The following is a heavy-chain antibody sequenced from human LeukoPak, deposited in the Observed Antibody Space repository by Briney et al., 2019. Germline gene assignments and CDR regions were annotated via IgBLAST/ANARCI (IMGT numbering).Heavy chain of an antibody. CDR3: ARHCSAYCGGDCYCY. Sequence: SETLSLTCTVSGGSISSGDYYWSWIRQPPGKGLEWIGYIYYSGSTYYNPSLKSRVTISVDTSKNQFSLKLSSVTATDTAVYYCARHCSAYCGGDCYCYWGQGTLVTVSS. CDR2: IYYSGST. D-gene: IGHD2-21*01. J-gene: IGHJ4*02. V-gene: IGHV4-30-4*08. CDR1: GGSISSGDYY.